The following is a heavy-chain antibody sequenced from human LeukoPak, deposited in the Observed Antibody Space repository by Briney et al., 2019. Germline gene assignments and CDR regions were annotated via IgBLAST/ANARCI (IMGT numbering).Heavy chain of an antibody. V-gene: IGHV3-30*02. CDR2: LPYEGSNK. J-gene: IGHJ4*02. CDR3: AKDGELYSSGWYLNY. CDR1: VFTFSRYG. D-gene: IGHD6-19*01. Sequence: GGSLRLSCAASVFTFSRYGMHWVTQAPAKGREWVAYLPYEGSNKHYADSLKGQFSISRDNSKNTLYLQMNSLRAEDTAVYYCAKDGELYSSGWYLNYWGQGTLVTVSS.